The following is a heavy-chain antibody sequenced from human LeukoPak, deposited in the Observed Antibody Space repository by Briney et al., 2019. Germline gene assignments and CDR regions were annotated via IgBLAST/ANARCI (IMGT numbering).Heavy chain of an antibody. D-gene: IGHD3-22*01. CDR1: GGSISSSSYY. CDR3: ARWDYYDSTDYFDY. Sequence: SETLSLTCTVSGGSISSSSYYWGWIRQPPGKGLEWIGSIYYSGSTYYNPSLKSRVTISVDTSKNQFSLKLSSVTAADTAVYYCARWDYYDSTDYFDYWGQGTLVTVSS. V-gene: IGHV4-39*01. CDR2: IYYSGST. J-gene: IGHJ4*02.